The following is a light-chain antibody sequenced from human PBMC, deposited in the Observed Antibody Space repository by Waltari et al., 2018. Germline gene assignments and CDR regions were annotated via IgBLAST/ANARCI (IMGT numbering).Light chain of an antibody. CDR1: NIETKS. J-gene: IGLJ3*02. CDR3: QVWDSSSDHPWV. V-gene: IGLV3-21*04. CDR2: YDS. Sequence: SYVLTQPPSMSVPPGETASISCGGYNIETKSVHWYQQRPGQAPVLVMYYDSDRPSGIPERFSGSNTGDTATLTISRIEAGDEVDYYCQVWDSSSDHPWVFGGGTKLTVL.